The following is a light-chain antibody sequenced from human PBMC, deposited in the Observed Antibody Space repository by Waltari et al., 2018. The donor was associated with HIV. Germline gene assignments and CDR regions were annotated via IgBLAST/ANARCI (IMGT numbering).Light chain of an antibody. CDR3: QQYEASPPMYT. J-gene: IGKJ2*01. V-gene: IGKV3-20*01. CDR1: QTINSNY. CDR2: DAS. Sequence: EPVLTQSPGTLSLSSGERATLSCRASQTINSNYLAWYQHRPGLPPRLLIYDASTSATGIPDRFSGGGSGTDFTLTISRLEPEDFAVYFCQQYEASPPMYTFGQGTRLEV.